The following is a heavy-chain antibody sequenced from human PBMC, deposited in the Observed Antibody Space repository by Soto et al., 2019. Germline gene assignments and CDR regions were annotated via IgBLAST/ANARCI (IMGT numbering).Heavy chain of an antibody. V-gene: IGHV4-31*03. CDR3: ATESEIRRSYAFDI. Sequence: QVQLQESGPGLVKPSQTLSLTCTVSGGYISSGGYYWSWIRQHPGKGLEWIGYIYYSGSTYYNPSLKSRVTISVDTSKNQFSLKLSSVTAADTAVYYCATESEIRRSYAFDIWGQGTMVTVSS. CDR1: GGYISSGGYY. J-gene: IGHJ3*02. CDR2: IYYSGST.